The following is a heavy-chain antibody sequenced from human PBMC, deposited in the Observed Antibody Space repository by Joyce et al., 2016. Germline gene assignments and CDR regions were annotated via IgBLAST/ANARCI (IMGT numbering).Heavy chain of an antibody. CDR3: ARELNFVGAFDI. CDR1: GGSVISGNYY. V-gene: IGHV4-61*03. CDR2: IYYRGTT. J-gene: IGHJ3*02. Sequence: QVQLQESGPGLVKPSETLSLTCTVSGGSVISGNYYWSWIRQPPGKGLEWIGCIYYRGTTNDNPSLKSRVTMSLDTTKNHFSLKLSSVTAADTAVYYCARELNFVGAFDIWGQGTMVTFSS. D-gene: IGHD1-1*01.